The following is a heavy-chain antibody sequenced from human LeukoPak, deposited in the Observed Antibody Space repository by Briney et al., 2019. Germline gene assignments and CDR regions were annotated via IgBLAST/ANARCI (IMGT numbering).Heavy chain of an antibody. V-gene: IGHV4-39*01. CDR3: ARVDCSGGSCYAFDI. CDR2: LYYSGST. Sequence: SETLSLTCTVSGGSITNNNYYWDWIRQPPGKGLEWIGDLYYSGSTHYNPSLKSRVTISVDTSKNQFSLKLNSVTAADTAVYYCARVDCSGGSCYAFDIWGQGTMVTVSS. CDR1: GGSITNNNYY. J-gene: IGHJ3*02. D-gene: IGHD2-15*01.